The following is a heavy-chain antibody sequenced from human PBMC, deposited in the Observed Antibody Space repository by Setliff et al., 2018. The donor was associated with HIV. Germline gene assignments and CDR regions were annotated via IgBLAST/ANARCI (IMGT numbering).Heavy chain of an antibody. CDR3: ARVEAKVRGATYGMDV. D-gene: IGHD3-10*01. V-gene: IGHV4-59*11. CDR1: GASISGHF. J-gene: IGHJ6*02. CDR2: IYYTGST. Sequence: SETLSLTCTVSGASISGHFWSWFRQPPGKGLEWIGNIYYTGSTNYNPSLKSRVTISLDTSKNQFSLKLNSVTAADSAVYYCARVEAKVRGATYGMDVWGQGTTVTVSS.